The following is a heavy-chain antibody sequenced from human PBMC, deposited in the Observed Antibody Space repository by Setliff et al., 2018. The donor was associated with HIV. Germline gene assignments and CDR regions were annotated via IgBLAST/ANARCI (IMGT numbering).Heavy chain of an antibody. CDR2: INNDTTTT. D-gene: IGHD6-6*01. Sequence: LRLSCEASGFTFDDYGMSWVRQAPGQGLVWVSGINNDTTTTTYADSVKGRFSISRDNAKNTLYLQMNGLRGDDTAVYYCAMFSSSSGWGQGTQVTVSS. CDR3: AMFSSSSG. CDR1: GFTFDDYG. J-gene: IGHJ1*01. V-gene: IGHV3-74*01.